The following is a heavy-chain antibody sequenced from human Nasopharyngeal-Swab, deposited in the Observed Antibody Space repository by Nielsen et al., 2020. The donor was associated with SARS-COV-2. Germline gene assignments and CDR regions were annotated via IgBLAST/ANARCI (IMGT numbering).Heavy chain of an antibody. V-gene: IGHV1-46*01. CDR3: ARDRGTVTHEWYFDY. D-gene: IGHD4-17*01. J-gene: IGHJ4*02. CDR1: GYTFTSYY. CDR2: INPSGGST. Sequence: ASVKVSCKASGYTFTSYYTHWVRQAPGQGLEWMGIINPSGGSTSYAQKFQGRVTMTRDTSTSTVYMELSSLRSEDTAVYYCARDRGTVTHEWYFDYWGQGTLVTVSS.